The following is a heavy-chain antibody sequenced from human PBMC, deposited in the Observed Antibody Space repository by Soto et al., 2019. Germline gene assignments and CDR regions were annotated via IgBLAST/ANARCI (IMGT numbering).Heavy chain of an antibody. CDR2: INHSGST. V-gene: IGHV4-34*01. D-gene: IGHD3-10*01. Sequence: SETLSLTCAVYGGSFSGYYWSWIRQPPGKGLEWIGEINHSGSTNYNPSLKSRVTISVDTSKNQFSLKLSSVTAADTAVYYCARGGGVTMVRGAAPRYYYYYYMDVWGKGTTVTVS. CDR3: ARGGGVTMVRGAAPRYYYYYYMDV. J-gene: IGHJ6*03. CDR1: GGSFSGYY.